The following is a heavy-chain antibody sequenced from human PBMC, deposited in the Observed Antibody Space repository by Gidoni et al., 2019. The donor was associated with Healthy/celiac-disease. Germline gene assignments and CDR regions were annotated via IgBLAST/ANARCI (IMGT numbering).Heavy chain of an antibody. CDR2: ISGSGGST. J-gene: IGHJ4*02. Sequence: EVQLLESGGGLVQPGGSLRLSCAASGFTFSSYAMTWVRQAPGKGLEWGSVISGSGGSTYFADSVKGRFTISRDNSKNTLYLQMNSLRAEDTAVYYCAKHPVYDYWGQGTLVTVSS. CDR1: GFTFSSYA. V-gene: IGHV3-23*01. CDR3: AKHPVYDY.